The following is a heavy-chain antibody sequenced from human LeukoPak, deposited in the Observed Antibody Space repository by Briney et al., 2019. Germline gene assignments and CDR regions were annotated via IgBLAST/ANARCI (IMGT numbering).Heavy chain of an antibody. CDR3: AKIRGREYHSYYMDV. J-gene: IGHJ6*03. V-gene: IGHV3-23*01. D-gene: IGHD2-2*01. Sequence: GGSLRLACAASGFTFSSYAMSWVRQAPGKGLEWVSHGGSGGSKYYADSVRGRFTISRDTSKSTMYPQMNSLTADDTAVYYCAKIRGREYHSYYMDVWGKGTTVTVAS. CDR2: GGSGGSK. CDR1: GFTFSSYA.